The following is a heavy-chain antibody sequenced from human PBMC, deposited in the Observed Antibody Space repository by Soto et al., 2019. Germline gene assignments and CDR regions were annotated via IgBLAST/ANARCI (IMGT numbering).Heavy chain of an antibody. V-gene: IGHV1-2*04. Sequence: ASVKVSCKASGYTFTGYYMHWVRQAPGQGLEWMGWINPNSGGTNYAQKFQGWVTMTRDTSISTAYMELSRLRSDDTAVYYCATLDCSGGSCYFRFWGQGTTVTVSS. CDR1: GYTFTGYY. D-gene: IGHD2-15*01. J-gene: IGHJ6*02. CDR2: INPNSGGT. CDR3: ATLDCSGGSCYFRF.